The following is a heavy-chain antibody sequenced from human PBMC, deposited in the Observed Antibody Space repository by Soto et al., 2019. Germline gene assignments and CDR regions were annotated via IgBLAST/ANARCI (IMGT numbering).Heavy chain of an antibody. CDR1: GCTFSSYS. CDR3: ARDRSSYGDWYFDF. J-gene: IGHJ4*02. V-gene: IGHV3-21*01. CDR2: ISSSGSYI. D-gene: IGHD4-17*01. Sequence: LRLSCAASGCTFSSYSINWFRQAPGKGLEWVSSISSSGSYIYYADSVKGRFTISRDNAKNSLYLQMNSLRAEDTAVYYCARDRSSYGDWYFDFWGQGTLVTVSS.